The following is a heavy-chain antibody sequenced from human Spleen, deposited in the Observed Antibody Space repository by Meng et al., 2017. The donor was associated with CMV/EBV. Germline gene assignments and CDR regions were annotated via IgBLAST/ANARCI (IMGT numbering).Heavy chain of an antibody. D-gene: IGHD2-15*01. Sequence: GGSLRLSCAASGFTFSSYAMSWVRQAPGKGLEWVSTISGSGGSTYYADSVKGRFTISRDNSKNTLYLQMKSLRAEDTAVYCCAKRSTTQCSGGSCYTSYFDYWGQGTLVTVSS. CDR1: GFTFSSYA. J-gene: IGHJ4*02. CDR3: AKRSTTQCSGGSCYTSYFDY. V-gene: IGHV3-23*01. CDR2: ISGSGGST.